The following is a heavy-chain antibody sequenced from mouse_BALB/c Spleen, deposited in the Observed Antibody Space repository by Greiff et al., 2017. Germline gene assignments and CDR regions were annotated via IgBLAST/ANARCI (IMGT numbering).Heavy chain of an antibody. CDR3: ARSDFPYGKEFAY. J-gene: IGHJ3*01. CDR1: GYTFTSYT. CDR2: INPSSGYT. Sequence: QVQLKQSAAELARPGASVKMSCKASGYTFTSYTMHWVKQRPGQGLEWIGYINPSSGYTEYNQKFKDKTTLTADKSSSTAYMQLSSLTSEDSAVYYCARSDFPYGKEFAYWGQGTLVTVSA. V-gene: IGHV1-4*02. D-gene: IGHD2-1*01.